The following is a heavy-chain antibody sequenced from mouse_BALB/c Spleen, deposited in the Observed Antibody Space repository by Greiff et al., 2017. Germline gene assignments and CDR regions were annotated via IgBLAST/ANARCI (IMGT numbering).Heavy chain of an antibody. CDR2: IRSKSNNYAT. D-gene: IGHD4-1*01. V-gene: IGHV10-3*03. Sequence: EVQGVESGGGLVQPKGSLKLSCAASGFTFNTYAMHWVCQAPGKGLEWVARIRSKSNNYATYYADSVKDRFTISRDDSQSMLYLQMNNLKTEDTAMYYCVRDVGRGYFDVWGAGTTVTVSS. CDR3: VRDVGRGYFDV. J-gene: IGHJ1*01. CDR1: GFTFNTYA.